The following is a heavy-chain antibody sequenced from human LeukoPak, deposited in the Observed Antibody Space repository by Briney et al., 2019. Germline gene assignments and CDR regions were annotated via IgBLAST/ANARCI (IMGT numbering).Heavy chain of an antibody. CDR3: ARGNLYDSSGGYSYSNWIDT. CDR1: GYTFTNYH. CDR2: INPFGGST. D-gene: IGHD3-22*01. Sequence: GASVKVSCKASGYTFTNYHMHWVRQAPGQGLEWMGIINPFGGSTNYAQKFQGRVTMTRETSTSTVYMELSSLRSEDTAVYYCARGNLYDSSGGYSYSNWIDTWGQGTLVTVSS. J-gene: IGHJ5*02. V-gene: IGHV1-46*01.